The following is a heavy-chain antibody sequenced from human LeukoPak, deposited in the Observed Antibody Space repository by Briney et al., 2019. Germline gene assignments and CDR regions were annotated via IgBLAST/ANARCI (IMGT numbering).Heavy chain of an antibody. V-gene: IGHV3-74*01. CDR3: ARDSPYYDSIFPNWFDP. CDR1: GFTFSSYW. CDR2: INSDGSST. D-gene: IGHD3-3*01. J-gene: IGHJ5*02. Sequence: PGGSLRLSCAASGFTFSSYWMHWVRQAPGKGLVWVSRINSDGSSTSYADSVKGRFTISRDNAKNTLYLQMNSLIAEDTAVYYCARDSPYYDSIFPNWFDPWGQGTLVTVSS.